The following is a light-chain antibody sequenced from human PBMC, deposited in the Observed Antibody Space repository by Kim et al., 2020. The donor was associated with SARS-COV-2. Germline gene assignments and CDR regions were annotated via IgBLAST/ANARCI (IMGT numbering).Light chain of an antibody. CDR1: GSDVGIFNA. J-gene: IGLJ1*01. V-gene: IGLV2-8*01. CDR3: SSYAGSNNYV. CDR2: DVT. Sequence: GQSVPISCAGTGSDVGIFNAVPWYPQRHGKAPRLMIYDVTKRPSGVPDRFSGSKSGNTASLTVSGLQAEDEAEYYCSSYAGSNNYVSGTGTKVTVL.